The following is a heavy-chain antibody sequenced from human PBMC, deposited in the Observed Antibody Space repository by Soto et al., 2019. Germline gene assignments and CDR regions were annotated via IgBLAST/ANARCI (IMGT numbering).Heavy chain of an antibody. CDR2: IYSGGST. V-gene: IGHV3-66*01. CDR3: ASAILTGYYNVFYYYYYMDV. CDR1: GFTVSSNY. Sequence: PGGSLRLSCAASGFTVSSNYMSWVRQAPGKGLEWVSVIYSGGSTYYADSVKGRFTISRDNSKNTLYLQMNSLRAEDTAVYYFASAILTGYYNVFYYYYYMDVWGKGITVTVSS. J-gene: IGHJ6*03. D-gene: IGHD3-9*01.